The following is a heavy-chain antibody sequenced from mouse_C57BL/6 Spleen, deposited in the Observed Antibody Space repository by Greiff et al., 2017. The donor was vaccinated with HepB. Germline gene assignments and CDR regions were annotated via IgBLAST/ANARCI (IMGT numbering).Heavy chain of an antibody. Sequence: VQLQQPGAELVRPGSSVKLSCKASGYTFTSYWMDWVKQRPGQGLEWIGNIYPSDSETHYNQKFKDKATLTVDKSSSTAYMQLSSLTSEDSAVYYCARGGTAGATSHFDYWGQGTTLTVSS. D-gene: IGHD3-1*01. CDR1: GYTFTSYW. CDR3: ARGGTAGATSHFDY. J-gene: IGHJ2*01. V-gene: IGHV1-61*01. CDR2: IYPSDSET.